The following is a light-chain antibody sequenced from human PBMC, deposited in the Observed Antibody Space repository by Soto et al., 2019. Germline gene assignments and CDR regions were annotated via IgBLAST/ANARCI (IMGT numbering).Light chain of an antibody. CDR1: QTVSSN. CDR3: QQYNKWPLT. J-gene: IGKJ1*01. Sequence: EIVLTQSPCTLFLSPGERATLSCSASQTVSSNYLAWYHQKPGQAPRLLIYDTSNRATGIPARFSGSASGTEFTLTISSLQSEDFTVYYCQQYNKWPLTFGQGTKVDIK. V-gene: IGKV3D-15*01. CDR2: DTS.